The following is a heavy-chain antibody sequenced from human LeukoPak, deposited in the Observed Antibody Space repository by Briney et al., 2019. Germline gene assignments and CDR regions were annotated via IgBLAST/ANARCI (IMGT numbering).Heavy chain of an antibody. D-gene: IGHD2-2*01. V-gene: IGHV1-2*02. J-gene: IGHJ5*02. CDR2: INPNSGGT. CDR3: AREGNCSSTSCYAIAIGGNNWFDP. CDR1: GYTFTGYY. Sequence: ASVKVSCKASGYTFTGYYMHWVRQAPGQGLEWMGWINPNSGGTNYAQKFQGRVTMTRDTSISTAYMELSRLRSDDTAVYYCAREGNCSSTSCYAIAIGGNNWFDPWGQGTLVTVSS.